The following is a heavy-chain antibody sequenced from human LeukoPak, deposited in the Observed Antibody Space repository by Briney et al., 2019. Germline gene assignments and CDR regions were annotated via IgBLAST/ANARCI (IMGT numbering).Heavy chain of an antibody. Sequence: PGGSLRLSCAASGFTFSSYAMSWVRQAPGKGLEWVSAISGSGGSTYYADSVKGRFTISRDNSKNTLYLQMNSLRAEDTAVYYCAKSPNYYDSSGYLGCFDYWGQGTLVTVSS. V-gene: IGHV3-23*01. CDR3: AKSPNYYDSSGYLGCFDY. D-gene: IGHD3-22*01. CDR2: ISGSGGST. CDR1: GFTFSSYA. J-gene: IGHJ4*02.